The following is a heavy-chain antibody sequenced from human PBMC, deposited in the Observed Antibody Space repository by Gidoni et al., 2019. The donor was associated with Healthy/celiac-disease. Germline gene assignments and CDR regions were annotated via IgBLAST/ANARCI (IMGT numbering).Heavy chain of an antibody. V-gene: IGHV3-11*01. CDR1: GFFFSDYY. D-gene: IGHD3-9*01. Sequence: QVQLVESGVGLVKPGGSLSLSSAASGFFFSDYYMSWIRQAPGRGLGWVSYISSSGSTKYYADSVKSRFTISRDNAKNSLYLQMNSLRAEDTAVYYCARDVVYDIGPGYWGQGTLVSVSS. CDR3: ARDVVYDIGPGY. J-gene: IGHJ4*02. CDR2: ISSSGSTK.